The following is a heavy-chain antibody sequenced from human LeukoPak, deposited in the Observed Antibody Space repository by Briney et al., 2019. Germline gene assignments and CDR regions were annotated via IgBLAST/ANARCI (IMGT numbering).Heavy chain of an antibody. J-gene: IGHJ3*02. D-gene: IGHD3-3*01. CDR3: ARDPITIFGVVSPSDAFDI. CDR2: SSAYNGNT. V-gene: IGHV1-18*01. CDR1: GYTFTSYG. Sequence: GASVKVSCKASGYTFTSYGISWVRQAPGQGLEWMGWSSAYNGNTNYAQKLPGRVTMTTDTSTSTAYMELRSLRSDDTAVYYCARDPITIFGVVSPSDAFDIWGQGTMVTVSS.